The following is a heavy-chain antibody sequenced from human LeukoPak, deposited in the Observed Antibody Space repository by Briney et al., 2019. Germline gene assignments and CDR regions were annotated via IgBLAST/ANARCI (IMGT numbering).Heavy chain of an antibody. V-gene: IGHV4-4*07. CDR2: FYKSGST. CDR1: GGSISSYY. CDR3: AREYYYESGTYSLDY. J-gene: IGHJ4*02. D-gene: IGHD3-10*01. Sequence: SETLSLTCTASGGSISSYYWSWIRQPAGKGLEWIGRFYKSGSTNYNPSLKSRVTMSVDTSKNQFSLKLNSVTAADTAVYYCAREYYYESGTYSLDYWGQGTLATVSS.